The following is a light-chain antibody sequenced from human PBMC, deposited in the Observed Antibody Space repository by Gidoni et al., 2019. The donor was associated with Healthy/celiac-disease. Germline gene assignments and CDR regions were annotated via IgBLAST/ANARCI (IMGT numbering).Light chain of an antibody. CDR3: QQRSNWPRFT. CDR1: QSVSSY. Sequence: ELVLTQSPATLSLSQGERATLSFRASQSVSSYLAWYQQTPGEAPRLLIYDASNRTTGIPARCSGSGAGTDFTLTISSLEPEDVAVYYCQQRSNWPRFTFGPGTKVDIK. J-gene: IGKJ3*01. CDR2: DAS. V-gene: IGKV3-11*01.